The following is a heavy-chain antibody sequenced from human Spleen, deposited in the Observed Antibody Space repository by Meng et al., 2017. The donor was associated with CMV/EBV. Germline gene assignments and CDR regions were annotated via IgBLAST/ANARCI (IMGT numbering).Heavy chain of an antibody. CDR1: GFTVSSNY. V-gene: IGHV3-53*01. CDR3: ARGRTIFGVVSYNYYYYGMDV. CDR2: IYSGGST. D-gene: IGHD3-3*01. J-gene: IGHJ6*02. Sequence: GGSLRLSCAASGFTVSSNYMSWVRQAPGKGLEWVSVIYSGGSTYYADSVKGRFTISRDNSKNTLYLQMNSLRAEDTAVYYCARGRTIFGVVSYNYYYYGMDVWGQGTTVTVSS.